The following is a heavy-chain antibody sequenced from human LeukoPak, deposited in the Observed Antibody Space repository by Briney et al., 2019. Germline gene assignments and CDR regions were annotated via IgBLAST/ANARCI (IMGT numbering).Heavy chain of an antibody. Sequence: SETLSLTCAVYGGSFSGYYRSWIRQPPGKGLEWIGEINHSGSTNYNPSLKSRVTISVDTSKNQFSLKLSSVTAADTAVYYCAISSSWYVVLGYWGQGTLVTVSS. CDR1: GGSFSGYY. CDR3: AISSSWYVVLGY. D-gene: IGHD6-13*01. J-gene: IGHJ4*02. CDR2: INHSGST. V-gene: IGHV4-34*01.